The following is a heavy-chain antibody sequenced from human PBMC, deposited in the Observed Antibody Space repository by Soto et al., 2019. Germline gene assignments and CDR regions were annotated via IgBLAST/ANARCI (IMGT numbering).Heavy chain of an antibody. J-gene: IGHJ3*02. V-gene: IGHV3-15*01. CDR3: TTDPPQYCSSTSCYIDAFDI. D-gene: IGHD2-2*02. Sequence: GGSLRLSCAASGFTFSNAWMSWVRQAPGKGLEWVGRIKSKTDGGTTDYAAPVKGRFTISRDDSKNTLYLQMNSLKTEDTAVYYCTTDPPQYCSSTSCYIDAFDIWGQGTMVTVSS. CDR2: IKSKTDGGTT. CDR1: GFTFSNAW.